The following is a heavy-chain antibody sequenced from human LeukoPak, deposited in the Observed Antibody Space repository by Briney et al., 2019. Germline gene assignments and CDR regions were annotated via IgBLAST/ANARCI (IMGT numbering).Heavy chain of an antibody. J-gene: IGHJ4*02. CDR2: VYYGRSP. CDR3: ARSSGTGTFSY. D-gene: IGHD6-25*01. Sequence: PSETLSLTCTVSGDSISRSTYYWAWIRQPPGKGLEWIGSVYYGRSPYFNPSLESRATISVDTSKNHFSLKMSSVTAADTAVYYCARSSGTGTFSYWGQGTLVTVSS. V-gene: IGHV4-39*02. CDR1: GDSISRSTYY.